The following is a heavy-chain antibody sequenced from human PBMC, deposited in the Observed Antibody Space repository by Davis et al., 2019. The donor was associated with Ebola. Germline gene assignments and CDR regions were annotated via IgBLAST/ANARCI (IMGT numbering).Heavy chain of an antibody. CDR2: ISQSQRGNYT. CDR3: VKGVRYFDWPRWELDS. J-gene: IGHJ4*02. D-gene: IGHD3-9*01. V-gene: IGHV3-23*01. CDR1: YFTFSAYG. Sequence: GGSLRLSCVASYFTFSAYGMNWVRQAPGKGLEWVAIISQSQRGNYTYYGDSVKGRFTISRDDSKSILYLQMNSLRAEDTAVYYCVKGVRYFDWPRWELDSWGQGTQVTVSS.